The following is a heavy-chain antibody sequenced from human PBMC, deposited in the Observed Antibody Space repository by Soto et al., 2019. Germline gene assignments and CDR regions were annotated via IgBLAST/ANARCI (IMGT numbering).Heavy chain of an antibody. CDR1: GDSVSSNSAA. CDR3: ARVVVVPAASLYYYYYMDV. J-gene: IGHJ6*03. Sequence: PSQTLSLTCAISGDSVSSNSAAWNWIRQSPSRGLEWLGRTYYRSKWYNDYAVSVKSRITINPDTSKNQFSLQLNSVTPEDTAVYYCARVVVVPAASLYYYYYMDVWGKGTTVTV. D-gene: IGHD2-2*01. V-gene: IGHV6-1*01. CDR2: TYYRSKWYN.